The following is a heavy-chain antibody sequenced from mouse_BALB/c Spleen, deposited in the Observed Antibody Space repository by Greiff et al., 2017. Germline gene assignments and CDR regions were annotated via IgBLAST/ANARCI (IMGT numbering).Heavy chain of an antibody. CDR1: GFTFSSFG. Sequence: EVHLVESGGGLVQPGGSRKLSCAASGFTFSSFGMHWVRQAPEKGLEWVAYISSGSSTIYYADTVKGRFTISRDNPKNTLFLQMTSLRSEDTAMYYCARSGYGNWAMDYWGQGTSVTVSS. D-gene: IGHD2-10*02. CDR3: ARSGYGNWAMDY. CDR2: ISSGSSTI. J-gene: IGHJ4*01. V-gene: IGHV5-17*02.